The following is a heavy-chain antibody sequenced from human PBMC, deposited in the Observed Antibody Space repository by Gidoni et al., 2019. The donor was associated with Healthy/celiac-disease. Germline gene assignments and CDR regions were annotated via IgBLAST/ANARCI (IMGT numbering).Heavy chain of an antibody. J-gene: IGHJ6*02. V-gene: IGHV3-30*04. CDR2: KSYDGSNK. D-gene: IGHD2-2*01. Sequence: HVQLVESGGVVVQPGSYLRLSCAHPGFTFRRYTLHWVRQAPGQGLEWVEVKSYDGSNKYNADAGKCRFIISRDNSKNTLYLQMNSLRAEDTAVYYCARVMGCSSTSCYGSQYGMDVWGQGTTVTVSS. CDR3: ARVMGCSSTSCYGSQYGMDV. CDR1: GFTFRRYT.